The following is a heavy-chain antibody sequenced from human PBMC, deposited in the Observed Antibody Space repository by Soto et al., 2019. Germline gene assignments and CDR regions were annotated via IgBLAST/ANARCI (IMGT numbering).Heavy chain of an antibody. CDR3: ARDRDYSGSSD. Sequence: QVQLQESGPGMVKPSQTLSLTCTVSGGSISSGGYTWSWIRQHPGKGLEWIGYIYYSGSTYYNPSLKSRVTISVDTSKNQFSLKLSSVTAADTAVYYCARDRDYSGSSDWGQGTLVTVSS. CDR1: GGSISSGGYT. CDR2: IYYSGST. J-gene: IGHJ4*02. V-gene: IGHV4-31*03. D-gene: IGHD1-26*01.